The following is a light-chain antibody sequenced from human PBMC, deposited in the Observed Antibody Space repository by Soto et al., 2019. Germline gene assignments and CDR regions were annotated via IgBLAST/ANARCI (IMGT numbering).Light chain of an antibody. CDR2: GAS. CDR1: QSVSSSY. J-gene: IGKJ5*01. Sequence: EIVLTQSPGTLSLSPGERPTLSCRASQSVSSSYLAWYQQKPGQAPRLLIYGASSRATGIPDRFSGSGSGTEFSPPISGLQSADFSVYYCQQYGNWPPITFGQGTRLEIK. CDR3: QQYGNWPPIT. V-gene: IGKV3-20*01.